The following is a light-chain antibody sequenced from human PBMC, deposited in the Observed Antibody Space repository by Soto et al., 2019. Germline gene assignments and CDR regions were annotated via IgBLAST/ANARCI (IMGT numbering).Light chain of an antibody. CDR1: QDLSNY. CDR2: DAS. CDR3: QQYDNLPIT. Sequence: DIQMTQSPSSLSASVGDRVTITCQASQDLSNYLSWYQQKPGKAPKLLIYDASNLVTGVPSGFSGSGSETDFTFTISSLQPEDIATYYCQQYDNLPITFGQGTRLEIK. J-gene: IGKJ5*01. V-gene: IGKV1-33*01.